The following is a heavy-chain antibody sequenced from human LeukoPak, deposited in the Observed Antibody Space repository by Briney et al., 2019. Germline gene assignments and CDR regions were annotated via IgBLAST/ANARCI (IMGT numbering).Heavy chain of an antibody. V-gene: IGHV3-7*01. CDR2: IKQDGSEK. J-gene: IGHJ4*02. CDR3: VRSYDFWSGYADY. Sequence: GGSLRLSCVASGFTFSSYWMSWVRQAPGKGLEWVANIKQDGSEKYYVDSVMGRFTISRDNAKNSLYLQMNSLRAEDTAVYYCVRSYDFWSGYADYWGQGTLVTVSS. D-gene: IGHD3-3*01. CDR1: GFTFSSYW.